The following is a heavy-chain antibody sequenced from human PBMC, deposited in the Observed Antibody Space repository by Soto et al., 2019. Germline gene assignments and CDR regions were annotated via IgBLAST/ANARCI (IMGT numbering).Heavy chain of an antibody. CDR3: ARQGPYGDYDY. Sequence: EVQLVESGGGLVQPGGSLRLSCAASGFTFSSYDMHWVRQATGKGLEWVSAIGTAGDTYYPGSVKGRFTISRENAKNSLYLQMNSLRAGDTAVYYCARQGPYGDYDYWGQGTLVTVSS. J-gene: IGHJ4*02. CDR1: GFTFSSYD. D-gene: IGHD4-17*01. CDR2: IGTAGDT. V-gene: IGHV3-13*04.